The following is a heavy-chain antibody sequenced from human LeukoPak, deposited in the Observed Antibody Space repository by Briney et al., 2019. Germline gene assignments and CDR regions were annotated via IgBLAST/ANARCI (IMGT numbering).Heavy chain of an antibody. CDR1: GYTFTSYA. D-gene: IGHD2/OR15-2a*01. Sequence: ASVKVSCKASGYTFTSYAMHWVRQAPGQRLEWMGWINAGNGNTKYSQKFQGRVTITRDTSASTAYMELSSLRSDDTAVYYCGRAPPGVEVGTLDYWGQGTLVTVSS. V-gene: IGHV1-3*01. CDR3: GRAPPGVEVGTLDY. CDR2: INAGNGNT. J-gene: IGHJ4*02.